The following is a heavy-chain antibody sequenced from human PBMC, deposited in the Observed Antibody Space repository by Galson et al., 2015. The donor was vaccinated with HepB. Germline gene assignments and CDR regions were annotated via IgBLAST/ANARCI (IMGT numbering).Heavy chain of an antibody. CDR1: GYTFTSYY. D-gene: IGHD4-17*01. J-gene: IGHJ6*02. CDR2: INPSGGST. Sequence: SVKVSCKASGYTFTSYYMHWVRQAPGQGLEWMGIINPSGGSTSYAQKFQGRVTMTRDTSTSTVYMELSSLRSEDTAVYYCARPSTARNYGMDVWGQGTTVTVSS. CDR3: ARPSTARNYGMDV. V-gene: IGHV1-46*01.